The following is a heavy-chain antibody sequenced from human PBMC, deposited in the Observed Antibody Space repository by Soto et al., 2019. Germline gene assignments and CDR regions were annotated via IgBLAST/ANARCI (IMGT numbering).Heavy chain of an antibody. CDR3: ARDKFSGTYYVRGITYYFDY. CDR2: TKQDESEK. CDR1: GFTFTDYW. J-gene: IGHJ4*02. D-gene: IGHD1-26*01. Sequence: EVQLVESGGGLVQPGGSLRLSCAASGFTFTDYWMAWVRQAPGKGLEWVANTKQDESEKNYVDSVKGRFTISRDNAKNSLYLQMNSLRAEDTAVYFCARDKFSGTYYVRGITYYFDYWGQGTLVTVSS. V-gene: IGHV3-7*03.